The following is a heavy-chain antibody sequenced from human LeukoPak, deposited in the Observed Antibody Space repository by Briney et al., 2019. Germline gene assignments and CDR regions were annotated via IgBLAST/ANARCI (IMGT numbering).Heavy chain of an antibody. CDR1: EFSVSNYY. CDR3: ARELLYSVNAFDI. V-gene: IGHV3-7*01. D-gene: IGHD2-15*01. CDR2: IKQDGSEK. Sequence: PGGSLRLSCAASEFSVSNYYMTWVRQAPGKGLEWVANIKQDGSEKYYVDSVKGRFTISRDNAKNSLYLQMNSLRAEDTAVYYCARELLYSVNAFDIWGQGTMVTVSS. J-gene: IGHJ3*02.